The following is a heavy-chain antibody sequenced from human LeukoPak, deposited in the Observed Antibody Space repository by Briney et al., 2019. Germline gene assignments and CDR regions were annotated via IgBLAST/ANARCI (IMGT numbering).Heavy chain of an antibody. D-gene: IGHD3-16*02. V-gene: IGHV4-59*12. CDR2: IYYSGST. CDR1: GGSISSYY. J-gene: IGHJ4*02. CDR3: ARGVGTDDYVWGSYRYTYFDY. Sequence: PSETLSLTCTVSGGSISSYYWSWIQQPPGKGLEWIGYIYYSGSTNYNPSLKSRVTISVDASKNQFSLKLSSVTAADTAVYYCARGVGTDDYVWGSYRYTYFDYWGQGTLVTVSS.